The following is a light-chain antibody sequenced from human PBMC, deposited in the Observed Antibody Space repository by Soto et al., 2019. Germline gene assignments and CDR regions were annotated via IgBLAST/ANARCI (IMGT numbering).Light chain of an antibody. J-gene: IGKJ2*01. CDR1: QSVSSD. CDR3: QQYDTWPTYT. V-gene: IGKV3-15*01. Sequence: EIVMTQSPATLSVAPGERATLSCRASQSVSSDLAWYKQKPGQAPRLLIYAASTRATGVPARFSGSGSGTESTLTISSLQSEDSAVYYCQQYDTWPTYTFGQGTKLEIK. CDR2: AAS.